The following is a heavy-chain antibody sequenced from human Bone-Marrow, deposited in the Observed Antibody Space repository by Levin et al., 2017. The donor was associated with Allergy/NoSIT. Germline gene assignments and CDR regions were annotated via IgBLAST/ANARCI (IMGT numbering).Heavy chain of an antibody. D-gene: IGHD3-16*02. V-gene: IGHV4-30-4*01. CDR1: GGSIDSGDYY. Sequence: SQTLSLTCTVSGGSIDSGDYYWSWIRQPPGKGLEWIAYIYYSGSTYYNPSLKSRITISLDTSKNQFSLKLSSVTAADTAVYYCARDVGRSSDYVWGNDRSFDPWGQGTLVTVSS. J-gene: IGHJ5*02. CDR2: IYYSGST. CDR3: ARDVGRSSDYVWGNDRSFDP.